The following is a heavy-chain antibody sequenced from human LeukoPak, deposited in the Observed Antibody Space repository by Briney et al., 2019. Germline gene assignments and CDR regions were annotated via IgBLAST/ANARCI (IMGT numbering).Heavy chain of an antibody. V-gene: IGHV3-23*01. J-gene: IGHJ4*02. Sequence: QPGGSLRLSCAASGFIFSSYVMSWVRQAPGKGLEWVSAVSGSGGSTYSADSVKGRFTISRDNSKNMVYLQTSSLRAEDTAVYYCARAGSWSSRPYFDYWGQGILVSVSS. CDR2: VSGSGGST. CDR3: ARAGSWSSRPYFDY. D-gene: IGHD1-26*01. CDR1: GFIFSSYV.